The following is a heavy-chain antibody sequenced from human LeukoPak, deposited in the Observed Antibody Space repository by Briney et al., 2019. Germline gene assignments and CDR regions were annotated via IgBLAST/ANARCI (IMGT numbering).Heavy chain of an antibody. V-gene: IGHV4-61*01. CDR2: IYYSGST. Sequence: SETLSLTCTVSGGSVSSGRDYWSWIRQPPGKGLEWIGFIYYSGSTNYNPSLKSRVTISVDTSKSQFSLNLNSVTAADTAVYYCARLRTMVRGVDPPDSDYWGQGTLVTVSS. D-gene: IGHD3-10*01. CDR3: ARLRTMVRGVDPPDSDY. CDR1: GGSVSSGRDY. J-gene: IGHJ4*02.